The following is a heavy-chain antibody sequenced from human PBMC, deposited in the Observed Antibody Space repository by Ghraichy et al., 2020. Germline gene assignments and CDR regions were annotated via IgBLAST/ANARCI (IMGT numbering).Heavy chain of an antibody. Sequence: GGSLRLSCAASGFTFDDYAMHWVRLAPGKGLEWVSGISWNSGSINYADSVKGRFTISRDNARNSLYLQMNTLRAEDTAFYYCAKGSSTGCYTSIVYWGQGTLVTVSS. J-gene: IGHJ4*02. CDR3: AKGSSTGCYTSIVY. V-gene: IGHV3-9*01. CDR2: ISWNSGSI. D-gene: IGHD2-2*02. CDR1: GFTFDDYA.